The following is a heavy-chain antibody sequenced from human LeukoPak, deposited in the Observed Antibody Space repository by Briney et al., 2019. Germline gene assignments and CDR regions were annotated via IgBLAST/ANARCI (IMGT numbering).Heavy chain of an antibody. CDR1: GGSISGYY. CDR3: AMDYGGNSRGFDY. J-gene: IGHJ4*02. Sequence: SQTLSLTCTVSGGSISGYYWIWIRQPPGRGLEGIGYIKYSGSNNYNTSLTSRVPISVDTSKNQFSLKLSSVTAADTAVYYCAMDYGGNSRGFDYWGQGTQVTVSS. V-gene: IGHV4-59*01. D-gene: IGHD4-23*01. CDR2: IKYSGSN.